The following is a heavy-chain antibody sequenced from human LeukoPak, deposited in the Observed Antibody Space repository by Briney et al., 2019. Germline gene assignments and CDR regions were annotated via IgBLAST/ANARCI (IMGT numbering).Heavy chain of an antibody. CDR1: GGSIGSGTYY. CDR2: IYTTGWST. D-gene: IGHD2-2*01. Sequence: SQTLSLTCTVSGGSIGSGTYYWTWIRQPAGKGLEWIGHIYTTGWSTNYNPSLKSRVTISVDTSKNQFSLRLNSVTAADPAAYYCARGSYCGSIRCHGYYYMDVWGKGTAVTVSS. J-gene: IGHJ6*03. V-gene: IGHV4-61*09. CDR3: ARGSYCGSIRCHGYYYMDV.